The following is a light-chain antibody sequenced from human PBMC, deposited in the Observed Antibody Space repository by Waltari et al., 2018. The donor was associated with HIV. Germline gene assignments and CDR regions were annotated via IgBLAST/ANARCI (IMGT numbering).Light chain of an antibody. CDR2: GNY. Sequence: QPALTQPSSVSASAGQKITMSFSGRSSTIVGPYVSWYHHLPGAAPNHLIEGNYTRPSELPYRVACSKSGTSATLDISGLRTGDEADYYCGAWDSGLNIVAFGGGTKLTVL. J-gene: IGLJ3*02. CDR3: GAWDSGLNIVA. CDR1: SSTIVGPY. V-gene: IGLV1-51*01.